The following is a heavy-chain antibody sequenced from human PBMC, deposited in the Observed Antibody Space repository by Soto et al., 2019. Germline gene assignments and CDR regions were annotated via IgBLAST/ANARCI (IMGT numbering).Heavy chain of an antibody. CDR2: ITPMFGTP. CDR1: GGTFSRYT. D-gene: IGHD3-22*01. V-gene: IGHV1-69*13. Sequence: SVKVFCKASGGTFSRYTITWVRQAPGQGLEWMGGITPMFGTPDYAQKFQGRVTITADESTSTAYMELSSLRSEDTAMYYCARDGTLYDSSAYYYLYWGQGTLVTV. J-gene: IGHJ4*02. CDR3: ARDGTLYDSSAYYYLY.